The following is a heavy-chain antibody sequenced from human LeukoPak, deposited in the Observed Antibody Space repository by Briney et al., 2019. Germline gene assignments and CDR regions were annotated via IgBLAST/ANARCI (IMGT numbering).Heavy chain of an antibody. CDR3: ARGGSVVVPADPSLDY. J-gene: IGHJ4*02. D-gene: IGHD2-2*01. CDR2: INAGNGNT. CDR1: GYTFTSYG. Sequence: ASVKVSCKASGYTFTSYGISWVRQAPGQRLEWMGWINAGNGNTKYSQKFQGRVTITRDTSASTAYMELSSLRSEDTAVYYCARGGSVVVPADPSLDYWGQGTLVTVSS. V-gene: IGHV1-3*01.